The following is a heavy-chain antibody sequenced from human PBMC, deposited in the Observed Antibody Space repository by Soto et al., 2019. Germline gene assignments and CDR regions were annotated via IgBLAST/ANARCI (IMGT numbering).Heavy chain of an antibody. Sequence: EVQLVESGGGLVQPGRSLRLSCTASGFTFDDYAMHWVRQAPGKGLEWVSGISWNSGSIGYADSVKGRFTISRDNAKNSLYLQMNSLRAEDTALYYCAKDMGPDGYTTFDYWGQGPLVTVSS. CDR3: AKDMGPDGYTTFDY. CDR2: ISWNSGSI. CDR1: GFTFDDYA. J-gene: IGHJ4*02. D-gene: IGHD5-12*01. V-gene: IGHV3-9*01.